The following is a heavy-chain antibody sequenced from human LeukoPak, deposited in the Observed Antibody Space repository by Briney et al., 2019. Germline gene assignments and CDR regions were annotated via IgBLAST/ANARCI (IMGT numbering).Heavy chain of an antibody. J-gene: IGHJ3*02. V-gene: IGHV3-7*03. D-gene: IGHD2/OR15-2a*01. CDR3: TRWNMFDI. CDR2: IKPDESEK. CDR1: GFTFSSCW. Sequence: GGSLRLSCAASGFTFSSCWMTWVRQAPGKGLEWVANIKPDESEKYYVDSVKGRFTISRDNAKNSVYLQMNSLRVEDTAVYYCTRWNMFDIWGQGTMVTVSS.